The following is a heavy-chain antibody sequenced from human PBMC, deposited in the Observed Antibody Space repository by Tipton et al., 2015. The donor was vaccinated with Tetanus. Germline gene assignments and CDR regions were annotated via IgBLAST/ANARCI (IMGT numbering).Heavy chain of an antibody. V-gene: IGHV4-30-2*02. J-gene: IGHJ4*02. CDR1: GGSISSGGYS. Sequence: TLSLTCAVSGGSISSGGYSWTWIRQPPGKGLQWIGYMYYSGTTHYNPSLKSRVTISVDTSKNQFSLKLSSVTAADTAVYYCASDPALMGNFDYWGQGTLVTVSS. CDR3: ASDPALMGNFDY. D-gene: IGHD2-2*01. CDR2: MYYSGTT.